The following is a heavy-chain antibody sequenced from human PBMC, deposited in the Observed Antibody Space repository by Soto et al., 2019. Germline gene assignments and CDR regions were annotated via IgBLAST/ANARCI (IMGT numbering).Heavy chain of an antibody. CDR2: IYYSGST. CDR3: ARDRYYYDSSGYYYFDY. J-gene: IGHJ4*02. V-gene: IGHV4-30-4*01. Sequence: PSESLSRTCTVAGSSISSGDYYWSWIRQPPGKGLEWIGYIYYSGSTYYNPSLKSRVTISVDTSKNQFSLKLSSVTAADTAVYYCARDRYYYDSSGYYYFDYWGQGXLVPVSS. CDR1: GSSISSGDYY. D-gene: IGHD3-22*01.